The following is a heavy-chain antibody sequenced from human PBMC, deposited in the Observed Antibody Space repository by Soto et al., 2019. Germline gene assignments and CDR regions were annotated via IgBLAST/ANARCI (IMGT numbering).Heavy chain of an antibody. J-gene: IGHJ4*02. CDR1: GFTFSNLW. D-gene: IGHD3-16*02. V-gene: IGHV3-15*01. CDR3: TTDVPFTAGGAIAY. Sequence: EELLVESGGDLVRPGGSLRLSCAASGFTFSNLWMTWVRQAPGKGLEWVARIKSKIDGGTTDYAAPVKDRFIISRDDSKNTLYLQMSSLKTEDTAVYYCTTDVPFTAGGAIAYWGQGTLVTVSS. CDR2: IKSKIDGGTT.